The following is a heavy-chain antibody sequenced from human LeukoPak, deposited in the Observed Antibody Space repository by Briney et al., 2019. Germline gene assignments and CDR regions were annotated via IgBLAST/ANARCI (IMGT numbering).Heavy chain of an antibody. J-gene: IGHJ6*04. Sequence: SETLSLTCTVSGGSINSGDYYWSWIRQPPGKGLEWIGYIYYSGSTYYNPSLKSRVTISVDTSKNQFSLKLSSVTAADTAVYYCARDSSSWYSYGMDVWGKGTTVTVSS. CDR2: IYYSGST. CDR3: ARDSSSWYSYGMDV. V-gene: IGHV4-30-4*01. CDR1: GGSINSGDYY. D-gene: IGHD6-13*01.